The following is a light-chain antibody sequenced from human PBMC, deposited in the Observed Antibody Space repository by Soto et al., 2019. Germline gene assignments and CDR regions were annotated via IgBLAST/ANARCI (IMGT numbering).Light chain of an antibody. CDR3: QQHNDWPPIT. J-gene: IGKJ5*01. Sequence: EIVLTQSPSILSSSPWETATLSCMARESGTSNLAWYQHIPGQAPRLLVFHASVRATGIPARFSGSGAGTGFSLTISNLQSEDFAVYLCQQHNDWPPITFGQGTRLDIK. CDR2: HAS. CDR1: ESGTSN. V-gene: IGKV3-15*01.